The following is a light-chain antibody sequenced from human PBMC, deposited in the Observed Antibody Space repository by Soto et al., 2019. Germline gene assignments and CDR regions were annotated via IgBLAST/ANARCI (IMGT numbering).Light chain of an antibody. V-gene: IGKV3-15*01. CDR2: ATS. CDR3: QHYNNWPLT. J-gene: IGKJ4*01. Sequence: EIVMTQSPATLSVSPGERASLSCRASQSVSSNLARYQQKPGQTPRLLIYATSTRATGIPARFSGSGSGTEFTLTISSLQSEDFAVYYCQHYNNWPLTFGGGTKVEIK. CDR1: QSVSSN.